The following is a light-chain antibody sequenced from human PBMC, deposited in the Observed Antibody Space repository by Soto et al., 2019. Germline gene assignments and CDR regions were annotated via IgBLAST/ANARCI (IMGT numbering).Light chain of an antibody. Sequence: QSALTQPASVSGSPGQSITISCTGTSSDVGGYNYASWYQQHPGKAPKLMIYDVSNRPSGVSNRFSGSKSGNTASLTISGLHAEDEDDYYCSSYTSSSALVVFGGGTQLTVL. CDR2: DVS. CDR3: SSYTSSSALVV. J-gene: IGLJ2*01. CDR1: SSDVGGYNY. V-gene: IGLV2-14*01.